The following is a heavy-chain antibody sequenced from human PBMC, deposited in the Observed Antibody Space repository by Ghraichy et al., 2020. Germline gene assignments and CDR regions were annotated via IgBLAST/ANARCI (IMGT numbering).Heavy chain of an antibody. J-gene: IGHJ4*02. CDR3: ASRHYTDFY. Sequence: ESLNISCVVSGASISDHWWSWVRQPPGKGLEWVGEIFHSGSTNYNLSLKGRVTVSVDKSKNQFFLELRSVTAADTAVYYCASRHYTDFYWGQGTLVTVSS. V-gene: IGHV4-4*02. D-gene: IGHD3/OR15-3a*01. CDR1: GASISDHW. CDR2: IFHSGST.